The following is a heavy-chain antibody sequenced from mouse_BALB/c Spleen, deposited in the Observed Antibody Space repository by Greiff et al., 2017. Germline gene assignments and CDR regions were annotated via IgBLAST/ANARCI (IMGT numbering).Heavy chain of an antibody. J-gene: IGHJ4*01. Sequence: EVQLQESGAELVRPGALVKLSCKASGFNIKDYYMHWVKQRPEQGLEWIGWIDPGNGNTIYDPKFPGKANITADTSSNTAYLQLSSLTAEDTAVYYGARARLDTTGVDYAMDYWGQGTSVTVSA. D-gene: IGHD1-1*01. CDR3: ARARLDTTGVDYAMDY. V-gene: IGHV14-1*02. CDR1: GFNIKDYY. CDR2: IDPGNGNT.